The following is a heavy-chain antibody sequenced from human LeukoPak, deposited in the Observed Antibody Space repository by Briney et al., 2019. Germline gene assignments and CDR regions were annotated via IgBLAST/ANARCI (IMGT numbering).Heavy chain of an antibody. CDR3: ASRLYCSNTRCRNFPFAY. CDR1: GGTFISYA. CDR2: IIPIFGTA. D-gene: IGHD2-2*01. J-gene: IGHJ4*02. Sequence: SVKVSCKASGGTFISYAINWVRQAPGQGLEWMGGIIPIFGTANYAQKFQDRVTITADESTSTAYMELSSLRSEDTAIYYCASRLYCSNTRCRNFPFAYWGQGTLVTVSS. V-gene: IGHV1-69*01.